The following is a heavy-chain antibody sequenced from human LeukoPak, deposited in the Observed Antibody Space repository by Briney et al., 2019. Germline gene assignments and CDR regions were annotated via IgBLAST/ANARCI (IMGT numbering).Heavy chain of an antibody. CDR2: INHSGST. J-gene: IGHJ6*02. CDR1: GGSFSGYY. D-gene: IGHD2/OR15-2a*01. Sequence: SETLSLTCAVYGGSFSGYYWSWIRQPPGKWLEWIGEINHSGSTNYNPSLKSRVTISVDTSKNQFSLKLSSVTAADTAVYYCARAFRSMGYYYYYGMDVWGQGTTVTVSS. V-gene: IGHV4-34*01. CDR3: ARAFRSMGYYYYYGMDV.